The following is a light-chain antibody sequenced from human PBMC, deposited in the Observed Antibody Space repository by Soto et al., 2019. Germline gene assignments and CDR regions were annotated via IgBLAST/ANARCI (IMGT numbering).Light chain of an antibody. CDR3: GTWDSNLNADV. V-gene: IGLV1-51*02. CDR2: ENS. J-gene: IGLJ1*01. CDR1: SSNIGNTY. Sequence: QSVLTQPPSVSAAPGQTVTISCSGSSSNIGNTYVSWYQQLPETAPKLLIYENSKRPSGIPDRFSGSKSGTSATLDITGLQTGDEADYYCGTWDSNLNADVFGTGTKVTVL.